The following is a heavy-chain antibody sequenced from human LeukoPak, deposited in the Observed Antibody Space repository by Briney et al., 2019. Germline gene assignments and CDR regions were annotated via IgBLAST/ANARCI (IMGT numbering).Heavy chain of an antibody. V-gene: IGHV4-4*07. J-gene: IGHJ4*02. D-gene: IGHD1-26*01. CDR3: ASSEIGSYRPSTLDY. CDR2: IYTSGST. CDR1: GGSISSYY. Sequence: SETLSLTCTVSGGSISSYYWSWIRQPAGKGLEWIGRIYTSGSTNYNPSLKSRVTMSVDTSKNQLSLKLSSVTAADTAVYYCASSEIGSYRPSTLDYWGQGTLVTVSS.